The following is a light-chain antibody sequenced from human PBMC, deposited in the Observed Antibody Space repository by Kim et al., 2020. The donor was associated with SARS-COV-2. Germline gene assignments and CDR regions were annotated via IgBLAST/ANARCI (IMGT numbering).Light chain of an antibody. CDR2: DVS. J-gene: IGLJ3*02. Sequence: GQSLTISCTGTSRDVGGYNYVSWYQQHPGKAPKLMIYDVSKRPSGVSNRFSGSKSGNTASLTIPGLQAEDEADYYCSSYTSSSTWVFGGGTQLTVL. CDR1: SRDVGGYNY. CDR3: SSYTSSSTWV. V-gene: IGLV2-14*04.